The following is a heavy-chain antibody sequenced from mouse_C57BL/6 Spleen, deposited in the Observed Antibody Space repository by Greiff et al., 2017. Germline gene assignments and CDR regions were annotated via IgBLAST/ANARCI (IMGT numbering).Heavy chain of an antibody. Sequence: VQLQQSGPELVKPGASVKMSCKASGYTFTDYNMHWVKQSHGKSLEWIGYINPNNGGTSYNQKFKGKATLTVNKASSTAYMELRSLTSEDSAVYYCARDYGSRFDYWGQGTTLTVSS. CDR1: GYTFTDYN. D-gene: IGHD1-1*01. J-gene: IGHJ2*01. CDR3: ARDYGSRFDY. CDR2: INPNNGGT. V-gene: IGHV1-22*01.